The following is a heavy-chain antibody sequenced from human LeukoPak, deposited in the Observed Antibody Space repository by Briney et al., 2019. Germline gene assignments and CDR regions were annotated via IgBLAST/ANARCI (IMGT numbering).Heavy chain of an antibody. CDR3: ARRGYTYPDALDV. J-gene: IGHJ3*01. CDR2: IDFSEMT. CDR1: GGSISSYY. Sequence: SETLSLTCTVSGGSISSYYWSWIRQAPGKGLEWLGHIDFSEMTKYNPSLKSRVTISADTSKNQFSLKLNSVIAADTAVYFCARRGYTYPDALDVWSQGTMVTVSS. D-gene: IGHD3-22*01. V-gene: IGHV4-59*01.